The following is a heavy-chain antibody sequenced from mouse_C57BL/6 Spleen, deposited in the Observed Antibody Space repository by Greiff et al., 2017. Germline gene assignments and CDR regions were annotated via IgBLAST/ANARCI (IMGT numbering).Heavy chain of an antibody. CDR3: ARGTYYYGNDY. CDR2: ISYDGSN. V-gene: IGHV3-6*01. CDR1: GYSITSGYY. Sequence: VQLKESGPGLVKPSQSLSLTCSVTGYSITSGYYWNWIRQFPGNQLEWMGYISYDGSNNYNQSLKNRISITRDPSKNQFFLKLNSVTTENTATNYVARGTYYYGNDYWGQGTTLTVSS. D-gene: IGHD1-1*01. J-gene: IGHJ2*01.